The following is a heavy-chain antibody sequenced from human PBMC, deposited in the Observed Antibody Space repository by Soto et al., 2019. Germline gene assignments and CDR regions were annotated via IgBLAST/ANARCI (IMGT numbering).Heavy chain of an antibody. CDR2: IIPFFDTA. CDR1: GGTFSSHA. CDR3: ARGRALTYYDILTGPSAPG. D-gene: IGHD3-9*01. Sequence: RASVKVSCKASGGTFSSHAFSWVRQAPGQGLEWMGDIIPFFDTADYAQKFQGRVTITADESTSTAYMELSSLRSEDTAVYYCARGRALTYYDILTGPSAPGWGQGTLVTVSS. V-gene: IGHV1-69*13. J-gene: IGHJ4*02.